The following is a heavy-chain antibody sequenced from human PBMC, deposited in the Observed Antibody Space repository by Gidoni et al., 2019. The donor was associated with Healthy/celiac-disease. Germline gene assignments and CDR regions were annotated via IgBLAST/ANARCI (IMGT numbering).Heavy chain of an antibody. CDR2: INSDGGST. CDR3: ARGPYYDFWSGRDYYYGMDV. Sequence: EVQLVESGGGFVQPGGSLRLPCAASGFTFTSYWMPWVHQAPGKGLVRVSLINSDGGSTSYADSVKGRFTISRDNAKNTLYLQMNSLRAEDTAVYYCARGPYYDFWSGRDYYYGMDVWGQGTTVTVSS. CDR1: GFTFTSYW. J-gene: IGHJ6*02. D-gene: IGHD3-3*01. V-gene: IGHV3-74*01.